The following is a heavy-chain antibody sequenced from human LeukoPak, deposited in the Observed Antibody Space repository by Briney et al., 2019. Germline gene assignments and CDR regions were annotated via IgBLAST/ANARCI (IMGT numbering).Heavy chain of an antibody. V-gene: IGHV5-10-1*01. Sequence: GGSLQISSQGSGYNFTSYLIGWVRQLPGKGVEGMGRIDPSDSYTNYSPSFQGHVTTSADKSISTAYLQWSSLKASDTAMYYCARPSYGDYVPFAYGGQGTLVTASS. J-gene: IGHJ4*02. CDR1: GYNFTSYL. D-gene: IGHD4-17*01. CDR3: ARPSYGDYVPFAY. CDR2: IDPSDSYT.